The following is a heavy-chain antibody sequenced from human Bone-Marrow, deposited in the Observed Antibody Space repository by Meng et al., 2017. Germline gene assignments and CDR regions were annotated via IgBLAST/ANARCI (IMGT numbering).Heavy chain of an antibody. V-gene: IGHV5-51*01. J-gene: IGHJ4*02. CDR2: IYPGDSDT. D-gene: IGHD6-13*01. CDR3: ARHPSWYHSYYDD. CDR1: GYSFTSYW. Sequence: KVSCKGSGYSFTSYWIGWVRQMPGKGLEWMGIIYPGDSDTRYSPSFQGQVTISADKSISTAYLQWSSLKASDTAMYYCARHPSWYHSYYDDWGQGTLVTVSS.